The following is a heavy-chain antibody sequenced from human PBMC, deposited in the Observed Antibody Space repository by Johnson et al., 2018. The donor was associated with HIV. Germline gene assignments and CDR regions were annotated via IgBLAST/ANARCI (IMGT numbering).Heavy chain of an antibody. J-gene: IGHJ3*02. Sequence: EVQLVESGGGLVQPGGSLRLSCVASGFIFSSYAMTWVRQAPGKGLEWVSGITGSGETTYYADSVKGRFTISRDNSKRTLFLQMNSLRAEDTAVYYCAKDRGLLDAFDIWGQGTMVTVSS. CDR2: ITGSGETT. CDR1: GFIFSSYA. V-gene: IGHV3-23*04. CDR3: AKDRGLLDAFDI.